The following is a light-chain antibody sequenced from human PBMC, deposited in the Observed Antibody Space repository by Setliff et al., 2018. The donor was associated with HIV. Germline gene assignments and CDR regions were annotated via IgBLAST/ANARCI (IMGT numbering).Light chain of an antibody. CDR2: DNN. Sequence: QSVLTQPPSASGTPGQRVTISCSGSSSNIGTNAVNWYQQLPGTAPKVLIYDNNQRPSGVPDRVSGSKSGTSASLAISGLQSDDEADYYCAAWDATLNGFVFGTGT. V-gene: IGLV1-44*01. CDR1: SSNIGTNA. CDR3: AAWDATLNGFV. J-gene: IGLJ1*01.